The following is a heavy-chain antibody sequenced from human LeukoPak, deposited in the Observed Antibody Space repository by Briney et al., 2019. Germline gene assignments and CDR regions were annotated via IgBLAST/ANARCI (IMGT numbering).Heavy chain of an antibody. CDR3: ARGPAGDPFDH. CDR2: INSDGKST. V-gene: IGHV3-74*01. D-gene: IGHD3-16*01. Sequence: GGSLRLSCAASGLTFSNYWMHGVRQGPGEGLVWVSRINSDGKSTSYADSVKGRFTISRDNAKNTLFLQMSSLRVEDTAVYYCARGPAGDPFDHWGQGTLVTVSS. J-gene: IGHJ4*02. CDR1: GLTFSNYW.